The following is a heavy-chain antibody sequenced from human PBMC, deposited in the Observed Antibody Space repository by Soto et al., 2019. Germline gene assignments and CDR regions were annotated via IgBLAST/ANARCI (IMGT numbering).Heavy chain of an antibody. V-gene: IGHV3-23*01. CDR1: GFTFSNYA. J-gene: IGHJ5*02. Sequence: EVQLLESGGALVQPGGSLRLSCAASGFTFSNYAMSWVRQAPGKGLEWVTSISGTGGSTYYADRVKGRFTISRDNSKNTLNLQMNSLRAEDTAIHYCARDLRYTSGGGWFDPWGQGTLVTVSS. CDR3: ARDLRYTSGGGWFDP. CDR2: ISGTGGST. D-gene: IGHD6-19*01.